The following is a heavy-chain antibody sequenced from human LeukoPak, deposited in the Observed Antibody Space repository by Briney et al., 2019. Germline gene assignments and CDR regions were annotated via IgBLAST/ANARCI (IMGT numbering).Heavy chain of an antibody. CDR1: GFTFRSNW. CDR2: INSDGTII. Sequence: GVSLRLSCAASGFTFRSNWMHWVRQVPGKGLVWVSRINSDGTIINYADSVKGRFTISRDNAKNTLWLQMNSLRAEDTAVYYCVRGLGGNWGQGIPVTVCS. CDR3: VRGLGGN. D-gene: IGHD1-26*01. J-gene: IGHJ4*02. V-gene: IGHV3-74*01.